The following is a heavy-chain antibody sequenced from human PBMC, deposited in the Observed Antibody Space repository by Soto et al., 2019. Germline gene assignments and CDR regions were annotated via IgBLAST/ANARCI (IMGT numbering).Heavy chain of an antibody. D-gene: IGHD3-9*01. CDR1: GGSISSGRNY. CDR3: ARGERYFDRSFGVYFDY. CDR2: IYSSGST. Sequence: QVQLLESSPGLVKPSQTLSLTCTVSGGSISSGRNYWSWIRQHPGKGLEWIGYIYSSGSTSYNSSLKSRVSISLDTSKNQISLRLNSVTAADTAVYYCARGERYFDRSFGVYFDYWGQGTLVTVSS. J-gene: IGHJ4*02. V-gene: IGHV4-31*03.